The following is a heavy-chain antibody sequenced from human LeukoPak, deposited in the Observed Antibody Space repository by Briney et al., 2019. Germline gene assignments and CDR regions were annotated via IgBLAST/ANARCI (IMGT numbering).Heavy chain of an antibody. CDR2: IFYSGST. D-gene: IGHD6-19*01. J-gene: IGHJ4*02. CDR1: GGSINNYY. Sequence: SETLSLTCTVSGGSINNYYWSWIRQPPGKGLEWIGYIFYSGSTNYNPSLKSRVTISVDTSKNQFSLKLSSVTAADTAIYYCARRITTSGWYRDDYWGQGTLATVSS. CDR3: ARRITTSGWYRDDY. V-gene: IGHV4-59*08.